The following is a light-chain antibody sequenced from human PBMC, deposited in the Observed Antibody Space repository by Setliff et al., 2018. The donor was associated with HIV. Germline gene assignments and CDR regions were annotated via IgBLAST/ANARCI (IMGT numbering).Light chain of an antibody. CDR1: NNNLGSYNL. J-gene: IGLJ3*02. Sequence: QSALAQPASVSGSPGHSITISCTGSNNNLGSYNLVSWYQQLPGKAPKLLIYKDNKRPSGISNRFSGSKSGNTASLTISGLQAEDEADYYCSSYTNSNSWVLGGGTK. V-gene: IGLV2-14*02. CDR3: SSYTNSNSWV. CDR2: KDN.